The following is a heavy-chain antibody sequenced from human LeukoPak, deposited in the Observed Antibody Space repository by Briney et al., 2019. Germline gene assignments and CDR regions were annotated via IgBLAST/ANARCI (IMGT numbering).Heavy chain of an antibody. Sequence: NPSETLSLTCAVYGGSFSGYYWSWIRQPPGKGLEWIGEINHSGSTNYNPSLKSRVTISVDTSKNQWSLKLTSVTAADTAVYYCARGYGSGNYYPKDYWGQGTLVTVSS. CDR3: ARGYGSGNYYPKDY. CDR1: GGSFSGYY. V-gene: IGHV4-34*01. J-gene: IGHJ4*02. CDR2: INHSGST. D-gene: IGHD3-10*01.